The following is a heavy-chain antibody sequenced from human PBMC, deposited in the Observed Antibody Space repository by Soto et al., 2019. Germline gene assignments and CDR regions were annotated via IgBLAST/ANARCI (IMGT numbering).Heavy chain of an antibody. Sequence: QLQLQESGPGLVKPSETLSLTCTVSGDSIRSSSYWGWIRQPPGKGLEWIGSIYSTGNTYYNPSLNSQVTISVHTSKNQFSLNVISVTAADTAVYYCRRSSRYSTDVWGQGTTVTLSS. CDR1: GDSIRSSSY. V-gene: IGHV4-39*01. J-gene: IGHJ6*02. CDR3: RRSSRYSTDV. CDR2: IYSTGNT. D-gene: IGHD6-13*01.